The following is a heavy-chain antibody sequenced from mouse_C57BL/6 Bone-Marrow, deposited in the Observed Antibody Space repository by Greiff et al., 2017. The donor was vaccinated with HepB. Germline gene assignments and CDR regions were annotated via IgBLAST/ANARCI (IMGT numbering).Heavy chain of an antibody. J-gene: IGHJ2*01. CDR2: IDPNSGGT. Sequence: QVQLQQSGAELVKPGASVKLSCKASGYTFTSYWMHWVKQRPGRGLEWIGRIDPNSGGTKYNEKFKSKATLTVDKPSSTAYMQLSSLTSEDSAVYYCARGAITTVVAEGFDYWGQGTTLTVSS. CDR1: GYTFTSYW. V-gene: IGHV1-72*01. D-gene: IGHD1-1*01. CDR3: ARGAITTVVAEGFDY.